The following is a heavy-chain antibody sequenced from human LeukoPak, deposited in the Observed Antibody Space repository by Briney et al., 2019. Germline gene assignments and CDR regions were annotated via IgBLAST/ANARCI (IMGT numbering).Heavy chain of an antibody. J-gene: IGHJ5*02. D-gene: IGHD3-10*01. CDR3: ARGGYYGSGNDFRFDP. V-gene: IGHV4-30-4*07. CDR2: IYYTGNT. CDR1: GGSISSGGYS. Sequence: SETRSLTCAVSGGSISSGGYSWSWIRQAPGKAMEFIAYIYYTGNTYFNPSLKSRVTISVDTSKNQFSLKLKSVTAADTAVYYCARGGYYGSGNDFRFDPWGQGTLVTVSS.